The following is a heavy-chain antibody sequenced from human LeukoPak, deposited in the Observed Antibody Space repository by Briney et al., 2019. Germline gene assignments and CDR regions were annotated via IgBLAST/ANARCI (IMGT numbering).Heavy chain of an antibody. Sequence: GGTLRLSCAASGFTFSSYGMSWVRQAPGKGLEWVSAISGSGGSTYYADSVKGRFTISRDNSKNTLYLQMNSLRAEDTAVYYCAKDRSGSGSYYPYNWFDPWGQGTLVTVSS. V-gene: IGHV3-23*01. CDR3: AKDRSGSGSYYPYNWFDP. D-gene: IGHD3-10*01. J-gene: IGHJ5*02. CDR2: ISGSGGST. CDR1: GFTFSSYG.